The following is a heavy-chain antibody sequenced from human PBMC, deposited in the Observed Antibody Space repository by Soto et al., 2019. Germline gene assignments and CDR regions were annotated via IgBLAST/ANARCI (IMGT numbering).Heavy chain of an antibody. CDR3: AKDRRYFGWLASLEY. V-gene: IGHV3-30*18. CDR2: ISYDGIQK. Sequence: QVQLVESGGGVVEPGTSLRLSCADSGFAFSTYGMHWVRQAPGKGLEWVAVISYDGIQKYYADSVKGRFTISRDNSKKTLYLEMNSLRPEDTAVYYCAKDRRYFGWLASLEYWGQGTLVTVSS. CDR1: GFAFSTYG. J-gene: IGHJ4*02. D-gene: IGHD3-9*01.